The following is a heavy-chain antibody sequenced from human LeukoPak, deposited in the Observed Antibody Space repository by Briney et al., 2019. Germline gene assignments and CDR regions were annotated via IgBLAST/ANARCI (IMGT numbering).Heavy chain of an antibody. D-gene: IGHD2-15*01. Sequence: SETLSLTCTVSGGSISSGGYHWSWIRQHPGKGLEWIGHIYYSGTTYYNPSLKRRVTISIDTSKKQFSLKLSSVTATDTAVYYCARVYCSGGSCYVDYWGQGTLVTVSS. V-gene: IGHV4-31*03. CDR2: IYYSGTT. CDR1: GGSISSGGYH. J-gene: IGHJ4*02. CDR3: ARVYCSGGSCYVDY.